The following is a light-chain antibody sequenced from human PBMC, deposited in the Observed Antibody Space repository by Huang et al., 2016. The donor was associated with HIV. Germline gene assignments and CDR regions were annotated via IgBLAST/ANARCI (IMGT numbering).Light chain of an antibody. CDR1: LDINNY. CDR3: QQYDTLPLT. CDR2: DAS. V-gene: IGKV1-33*01. J-gene: IGKJ1*01. Sequence: DIQMTQSPSSLSASLGDKVTITCQASLDINNYLNWYQQKPGKVPKRLISDASDLETGVPPRFSGSRSGTNFTLTVSSLQAEDNGTYYCQQYDTLPLTFGQGTNVEI.